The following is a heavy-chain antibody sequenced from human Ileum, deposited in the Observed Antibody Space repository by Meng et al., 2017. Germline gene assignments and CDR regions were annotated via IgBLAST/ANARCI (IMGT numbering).Heavy chain of an antibody. V-gene: IGHV4-34*01. J-gene: IGHJ5*02. CDR2: INHSGST. CDR3: ARGGPWFDP. CDR1: GGSFSGYY. Sequence: QVQLPRWGEGLLKPSQTLSLTCAVYGGSFSGYYWSWIRQPPGKGLEWIGEINHSGSTNYNPSLKSRVTISVDTSKNQFSLKLSSVTAADTAVYYCARGGPWFDPWGQGTLVTVSS.